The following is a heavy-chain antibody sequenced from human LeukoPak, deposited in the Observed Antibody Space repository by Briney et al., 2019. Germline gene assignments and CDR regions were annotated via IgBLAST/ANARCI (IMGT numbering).Heavy chain of an antibody. CDR3: ARTTYYYGSGSYCILYYFDY. Sequence: SETLSLTCAVSGGSISSSNWWSWVRQPPGKGLEWIGEIYHSGSTNYNPSLKSRVTISLDKSKNQFSLKLSSVTAADTAVYYCARTTYYYGSGSYCILYYFDYWGQGTLVTVSS. CDR1: GGSISSSNW. D-gene: IGHD3-10*01. CDR2: IYHSGST. V-gene: IGHV4-4*02. J-gene: IGHJ4*02.